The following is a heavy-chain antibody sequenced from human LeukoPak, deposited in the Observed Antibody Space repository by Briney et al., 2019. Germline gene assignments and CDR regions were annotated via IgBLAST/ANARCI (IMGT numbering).Heavy chain of an antibody. CDR2: ISAGSTNI. CDR1: GFTFSTYS. J-gene: IGHJ4*02. D-gene: IGHD7-27*01. V-gene: IGHV3-21*01. Sequence: GGSLRLSCTASGFTFSTYSMNWVRQAPGKGLEWVSYISAGSTNIFYADSVKGRFTISRDNAQNSLYLQMNSLRAEDTAVYYCARDPPGAHFDYWGQGTLVTVSS. CDR3: ARDPPGAHFDY.